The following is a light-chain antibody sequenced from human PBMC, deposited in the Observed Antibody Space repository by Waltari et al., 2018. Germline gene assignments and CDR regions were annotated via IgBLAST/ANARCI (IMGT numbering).Light chain of an antibody. Sequence: EIVLTQSPATLSLSPGARATLSCRASQSVSSYLAWYQQKPGQAPRLLIYDASNRATGIPARFSGSGSGTDFTLTISSLEPKDFAVYYCQQRSNWPPLSTFGPGTKVDIK. CDR3: QQRSNWPPLST. J-gene: IGKJ3*01. CDR2: DAS. CDR1: QSVSSY. V-gene: IGKV3-11*01.